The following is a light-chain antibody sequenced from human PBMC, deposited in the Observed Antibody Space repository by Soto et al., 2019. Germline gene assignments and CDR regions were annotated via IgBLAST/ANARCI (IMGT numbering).Light chain of an antibody. CDR2: ATS. CDR1: QSVSGN. J-gene: IGKJ1*01. V-gene: IGKV3-15*01. Sequence: EIVMTQSPATLSVSPGERATLSCRASQSVSGNLAWYQQKPGQPPRLLIYATSSRPTGIPARFSGSGSGTECSLTISSLQSDDFAVYYCQQYNSSPPCTFGQGTKVEIK. CDR3: QQYNSSPPCT.